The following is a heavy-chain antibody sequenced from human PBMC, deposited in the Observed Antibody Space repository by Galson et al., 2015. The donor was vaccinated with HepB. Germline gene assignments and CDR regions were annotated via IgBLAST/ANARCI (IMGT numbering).Heavy chain of an antibody. CDR3: AKEYSSTTSGYYYYGMDV. V-gene: IGHV3-30*18. CDR2: TSYDGSNK. D-gene: IGHD6-13*01. CDR1: GFTFSSYG. J-gene: IGHJ6*02. Sequence: SLRLSCAASGFTFSSYGMHWVRQAPGKGLEWVAVTSYDGSNKYYADSVKGRFTISRDNSKNTLYLQMNSLRAEDTAVYYCAKEYSSTTSGYYYYGMDVWGQGTTVTVSS.